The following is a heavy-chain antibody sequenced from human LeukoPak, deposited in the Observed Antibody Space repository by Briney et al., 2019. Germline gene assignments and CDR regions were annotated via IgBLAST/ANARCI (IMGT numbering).Heavy chain of an antibody. Sequence: PGGSLRLSCAASGFTFSTYEMNWVRQAPGKGLEWISYISSSGDTIYYADSVEGRFTISRDNAKNSLYLQMNSLRAEDTAVYYCTRDEVGVSTEFDYWGQGTLVTVSS. CDR3: TRDEVGVSTEFDY. CDR2: ISSSGDTI. J-gene: IGHJ4*02. D-gene: IGHD1-26*01. V-gene: IGHV3-48*03. CDR1: GFTFSTYE.